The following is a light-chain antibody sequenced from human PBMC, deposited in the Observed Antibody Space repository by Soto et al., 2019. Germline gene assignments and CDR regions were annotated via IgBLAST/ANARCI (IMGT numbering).Light chain of an antibody. CDR2: GAS. CDR3: QQYNNWPHPMYT. V-gene: IGKV3-15*01. J-gene: IGKJ2*01. CDR1: QSVSSN. Sequence: EIVMTQSPATLSVSPGERATLSCRASQSVSSNLAWYQQKPGQAPRLLIYGASTRATGIPARFSGSGSGREFTLTISSLQSEDFAVYYRQQYNNWPHPMYTFGQGTKLEIK.